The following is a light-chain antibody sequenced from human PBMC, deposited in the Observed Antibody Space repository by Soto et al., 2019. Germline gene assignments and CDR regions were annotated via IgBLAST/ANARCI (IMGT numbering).Light chain of an antibody. CDR3: CSHAGSYTLV. CDR2: DVS. J-gene: IGLJ2*01. CDR1: SRDIGAYDF. V-gene: IGLV2-11*01. Sequence: QSALTQPRSVSGSPGQSVTISCAGTSRDIGAYDFVSWYQQHPGKAPKVMIYDVSRRPSGVPDRFSGSKSGNTASLTISGLQAEDEADYYCCSHAGSYTLVFGGGTKLTVL.